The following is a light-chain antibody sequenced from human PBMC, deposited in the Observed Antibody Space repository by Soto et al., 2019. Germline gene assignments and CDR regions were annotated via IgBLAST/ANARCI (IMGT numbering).Light chain of an antibody. J-gene: IGLJ3*02. CDR2: SNH. CDR1: SSNIGLNT. V-gene: IGLV1-44*01. Sequence: QSVLTQPPSASGTPGQRVTISCSGSSSNIGLNTVSWYQQLPGTAPKLLIYSNHLRPSGVPDRFSGSKSGTSASRAISGLQSEDDAKYYCASWDDSLDGLLFGGGTKVTVL. CDR3: ASWDDSLDGLL.